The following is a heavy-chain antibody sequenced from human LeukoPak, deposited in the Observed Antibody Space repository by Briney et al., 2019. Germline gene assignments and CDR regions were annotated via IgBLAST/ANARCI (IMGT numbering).Heavy chain of an antibody. CDR3: AKVVTAQLGVYYFDY. J-gene: IGHJ4*02. D-gene: IGHD2-21*02. V-gene: IGHV5-51*01. Sequence: GESLKISCKASGYSFTNYWIGWVRQMPGKGLEWMGIIYPGDSDTRYSPSFQGQVTISADKSISTAYLQWSSLKASDTAMYYCAKVVTAQLGVYYFDYWGQGTLVTVSS. CDR2: IYPGDSDT. CDR1: GYSFTNYW.